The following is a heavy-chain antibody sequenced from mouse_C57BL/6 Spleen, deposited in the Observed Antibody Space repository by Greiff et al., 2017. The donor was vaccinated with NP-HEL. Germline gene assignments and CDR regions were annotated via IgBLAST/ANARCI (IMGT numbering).Heavy chain of an antibody. CDR1: GYTFTSYW. CDR3: AAYYTSGAY. V-gene: IGHV1-69*01. J-gene: IGHJ3*01. CDR2: IDPSDSYT. D-gene: IGHD2-12*01. Sequence: QVQLQQPGAELVMPGASVKLSCKASGYTFTSYWMHWVKQRPGQGLEWIGEIDPSDSYTNYNQKFKGKSTLTVDKSSSTAYMQLSSLTSEDSAVYYCAAYYTSGAYWGQGTLVTVSA.